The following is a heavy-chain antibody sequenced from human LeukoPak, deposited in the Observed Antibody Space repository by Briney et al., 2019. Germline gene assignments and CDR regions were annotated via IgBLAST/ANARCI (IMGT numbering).Heavy chain of an antibody. J-gene: IGHJ3*02. D-gene: IGHD4-11*01. CDR3: AREAMATVTTDAFDI. CDR1: GYTFTGYY. Sequence: ASVKVSCKASGYTFTGYYMHWVRQAPGQGLEWMGWINPNSGGTNYAQKFQGRVTMTRDTSNSTAYMELSRLRSDDTAVYYCAREAMATVTTDAFDIWGQGTMVTVSS. V-gene: IGHV1-2*02. CDR2: INPNSGGT.